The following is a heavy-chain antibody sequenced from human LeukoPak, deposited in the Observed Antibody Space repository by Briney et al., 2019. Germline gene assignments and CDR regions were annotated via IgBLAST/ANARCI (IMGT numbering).Heavy chain of an antibody. J-gene: IGHJ5*02. D-gene: IGHD2-15*01. CDR3: ARDLDQEGYCAGGTCFFPMGIDP. CDR1: TFTFSNYA. V-gene: IGHV3-30*04. Sequence: GKSLRLSCAASTFTFSNYAMHWVRQAPGKGLEWVAVILYDGNQKYYSDSVQGRFTISRDNSKNTLYLQMNSLRLEDTAVYYCARDLDQEGYCAGGTCFFPMGIDPWGQGTLVTVSS. CDR2: ILYDGNQK.